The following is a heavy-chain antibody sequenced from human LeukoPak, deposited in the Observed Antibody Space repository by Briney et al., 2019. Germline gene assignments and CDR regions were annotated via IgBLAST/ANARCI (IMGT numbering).Heavy chain of an antibody. J-gene: IGHJ1*01. D-gene: IGHD6-19*01. Sequence: ASVKVSCKASGYTFTSYGISWVRQAPGQGLEWMGWISAYNGNTNYAQKLQGRVTMTTDTSTSTAYMELRSLRSDDTAVYYCARDIAYSSGWSYEYFQHRGQGTLVTVSS. V-gene: IGHV1-18*01. CDR2: ISAYNGNT. CDR3: ARDIAYSSGWSYEYFQH. CDR1: GYTFTSYG.